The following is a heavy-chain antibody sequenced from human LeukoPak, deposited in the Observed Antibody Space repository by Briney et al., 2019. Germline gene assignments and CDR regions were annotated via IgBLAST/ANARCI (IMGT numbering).Heavy chain of an antibody. Sequence: GASVKVSCKASGYTFTSYAMHWVRQAPGQRLEWMGWISAYNGNTNYAQKLQGRVTMTTDTSTSTAYMELRSLRSDDTAVYYCAVYYYDSSGYYPFDYWGQGTLVTVSS. CDR3: AVYYYDSSGYYPFDY. CDR1: GYTFTSYA. J-gene: IGHJ4*02. V-gene: IGHV1-18*01. CDR2: ISAYNGNT. D-gene: IGHD3-22*01.